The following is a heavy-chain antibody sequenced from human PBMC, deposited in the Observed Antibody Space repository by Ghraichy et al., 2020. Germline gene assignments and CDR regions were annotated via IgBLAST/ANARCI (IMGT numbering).Heavy chain of an antibody. CDR3: ARTYVDATSWSYFDY. D-gene: IGHD2-2*01. Sequence: GGSLRLSCAASGFTFSDYYMDWVRQAPGKGLGWVGRTRNKANSHTTEYAASVKGRFTISRDDSKNSLYLQMRSLKTEDTAVYYCARTYVDATSWSYFDYWGQGTLVTVSS. CDR1: GFTFSDYY. J-gene: IGHJ4*02. CDR2: TRNKANSHTT. V-gene: IGHV3-72*01.